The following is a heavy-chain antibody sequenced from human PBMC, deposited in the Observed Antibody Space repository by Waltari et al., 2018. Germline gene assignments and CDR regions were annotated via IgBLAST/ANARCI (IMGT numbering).Heavy chain of an antibody. CDR2: ICNDETSI. CDR3: ARLAPRTYRSPVPGRHYYYGMDV. CDR1: GFRFSNYW. J-gene: IGHJ6*02. V-gene: IGHV3-74*01. Sequence: EERLLESGGGLVQPGDSLRLSCAGSGFRFSNYWMNWVRQAPGKGLVWVGRICNDETSISCADSVKGRLTIARDNAKNTVYLQMKRLRVEDTAVYYCARLAPRTYRSPVPGRHYYYGMDVWGQGTTVTVSS. D-gene: IGHD3-10*01.